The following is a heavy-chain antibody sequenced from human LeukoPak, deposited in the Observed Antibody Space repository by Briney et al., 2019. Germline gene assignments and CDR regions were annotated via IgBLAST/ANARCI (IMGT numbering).Heavy chain of an antibody. CDR1: EFTFNSNY. CDR3: ASTGSYYFHY. J-gene: IGHJ4*02. Sequence: PGGSLSLSCAASEFTFNSNYMNWVRQAPGKGLEWVSVIYSGGSTYYADSVKGRFTISRDNFKNTLYLQMNSLRAEDTAVYYCASTGSYYFHYWGQGTLVTVSS. CDR2: IYSGGST. V-gene: IGHV3-53*01. D-gene: IGHD1-14*01.